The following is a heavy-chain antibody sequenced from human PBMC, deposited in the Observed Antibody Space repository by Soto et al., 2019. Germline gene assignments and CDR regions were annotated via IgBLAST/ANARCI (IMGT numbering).Heavy chain of an antibody. CDR2: IYNNGRT. J-gene: IGHJ4*02. CDR1: GGSISSSS. Sequence: PSETLSLTCTVSGGSISSSSWSWIRQPPGRGLEWIGYIYNNGRTDYNPSLKSRVTSSVDTSKNHFSLKLSSVTPADTAVYYCARARFCTSTSCYHYFDFWGQGTLVTVSS. D-gene: IGHD2-2*01. V-gene: IGHV4-59*01. CDR3: ARARFCTSTSCYHYFDF.